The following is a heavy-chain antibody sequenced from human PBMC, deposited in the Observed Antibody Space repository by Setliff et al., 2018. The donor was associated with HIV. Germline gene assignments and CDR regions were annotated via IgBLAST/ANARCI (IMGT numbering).Heavy chain of an antibody. V-gene: IGHV3-30*07. CDR1: GFTFSSYA. D-gene: IGHD1-26*01. Sequence: PGGSLRLSCAASGFTFSSYAMHWVRQAPGKGLEWVSVISYDGSRTYYVDSVKGRFTISRDNAKNSLYLQMNSLRAEDTAVYYCARNTDVDSVYRPFHIWGQGTMVTVSS. CDR3: ARNTDVDSVYRPFHI. J-gene: IGHJ3*02. CDR2: ISYDGSRT.